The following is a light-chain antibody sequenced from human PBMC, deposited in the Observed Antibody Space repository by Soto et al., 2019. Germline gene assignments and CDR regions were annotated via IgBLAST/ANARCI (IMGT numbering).Light chain of an antibody. CDR3: SSYTSSSTVL. V-gene: IGLV2-14*01. Sequence: QSVLTQPASVSGSPGQSITISCTGTSSDVGAYNYVSWYQQHPGKAPKLMIYDVSNRPSGVSNRFSGSKSGNTASLTISGLQPEDEADYYFSSYTSSSTVLFGGGTKLTVL. J-gene: IGLJ2*01. CDR2: DVS. CDR1: SSDVGAYNY.